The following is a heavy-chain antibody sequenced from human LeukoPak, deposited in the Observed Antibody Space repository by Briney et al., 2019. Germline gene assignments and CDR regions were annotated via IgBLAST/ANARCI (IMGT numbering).Heavy chain of an antibody. Sequence: SETLSLTCTVSGGSISSYYWSWIRQPPGKGLEWIGYIYTSGSTNYSPFLKSRVTISVDTSKNQSSLKLSSVTAADTAVYYCARGYSSSWYYFDYWGQGTLVTVSS. CDR2: IYTSGST. CDR3: ARGYSSSWYYFDY. V-gene: IGHV4-4*09. J-gene: IGHJ4*02. CDR1: GGSISSYY. D-gene: IGHD6-13*01.